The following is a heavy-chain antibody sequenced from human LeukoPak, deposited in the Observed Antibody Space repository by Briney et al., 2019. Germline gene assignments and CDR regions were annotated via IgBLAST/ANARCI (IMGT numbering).Heavy chain of an antibody. CDR3: ARRGYCSSTSCYRFDY. Sequence: PSETLSLTCAVYGGSFSGYYWSWIRQPPGKGLEWIGEINHSGSTNYNPSLKSRVTISVDTSKNQFSPKLSSVTAADTAVYYCARRGYCSSTSCYRFDYWGQGTLVTVSS. J-gene: IGHJ4*02. CDR2: INHSGST. D-gene: IGHD2-2*02. V-gene: IGHV4-34*01. CDR1: GGSFSGYY.